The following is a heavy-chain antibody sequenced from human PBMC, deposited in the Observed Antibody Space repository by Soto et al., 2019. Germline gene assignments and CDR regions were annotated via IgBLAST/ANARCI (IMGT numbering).Heavy chain of an antibody. Sequence: PVESLRLSCADSGFTFSSSWLDRFRQAPGKGLEWVANISPGGEEKKCVDSLKGRFTISRDNSEKSLYLQMNSLRAEETAVYYCAKDKYYDWGQGT. CDR2: ISPGGEEK. D-gene: IGHD3-22*01. V-gene: IGHV3-7*03. CDR3: AKDKYYD. CDR1: GFTFSSSW. J-gene: IGHJ4*02.